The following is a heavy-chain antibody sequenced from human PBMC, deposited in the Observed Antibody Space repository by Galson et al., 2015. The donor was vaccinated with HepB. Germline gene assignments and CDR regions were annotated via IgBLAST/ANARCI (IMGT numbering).Heavy chain of an antibody. V-gene: IGHV3-23*01. CDR3: AKWGYCSGSTCQADAFVI. CDR1: GFTFSSYC. D-gene: IGHD2-15*01. CDR2: ISGNGSRT. Sequence: SLRLSCAASGFTFSSYCMRWVRQAPGKGLEWVSAISGNGSRTYYADSVKCRFTISRDNSKNTQFLQMNSMRAEDTVVYYCAKWGYCSGSTCQADAFVIRGQGTMVIVSA. J-gene: IGHJ3*02.